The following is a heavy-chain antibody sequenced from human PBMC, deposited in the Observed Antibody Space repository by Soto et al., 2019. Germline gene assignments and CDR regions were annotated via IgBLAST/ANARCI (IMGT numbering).Heavy chain of an antibody. CDR1: GGNIRSGGYS. D-gene: IGHD3-3*01. Sequence: TQSLTSTVSGGNIRSGGYSWSWIRQPPGKGLEWIGYIYHSGSTYYNPSLKSRVTISVDRSKNQFSLKLSSVTAADTAVYYCARVGGAPNYFDYWGQGTLVTVSS. CDR2: IYHSGST. J-gene: IGHJ4*02. CDR3: ARVGGAPNYFDY. V-gene: IGHV4-30-2*01.